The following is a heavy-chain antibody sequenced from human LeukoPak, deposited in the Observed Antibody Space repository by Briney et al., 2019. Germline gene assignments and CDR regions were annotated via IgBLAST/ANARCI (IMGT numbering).Heavy chain of an antibody. D-gene: IGHD2-2*01. Sequence: GGSLRLSCAASGFTFSSYSMNWVRQAPGKGLEWVSSISSSSSYIYYADSVKGRFTISRDNAKNSLYLQMNSLRAEDTAAYYCARGVVPAAINWFDPWGQGTLVTVSS. CDR2: ISSSSSYI. CDR3: ARGVVPAAINWFDP. V-gene: IGHV3-21*01. CDR1: GFTFSSYS. J-gene: IGHJ5*02.